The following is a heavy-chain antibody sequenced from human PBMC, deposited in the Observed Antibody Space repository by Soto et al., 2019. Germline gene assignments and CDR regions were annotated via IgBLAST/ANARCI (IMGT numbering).Heavy chain of an antibody. CDR1: GFTFSSYC. V-gene: IGHV3-30*18. CDR2: ISYDGINK. D-gene: IGHD2-21*02. CDR3: SKEHVLVTAIRLNYYYYYVTGV. J-gene: IGHJ6*02. Sequence: GGSLRLSGAASGFTFSSYCIHWVRQAPGKGLEWVAVISYDGINKYYADSVKGRFTISRDNSKNTLYLQMKSLRAEDTAVYYCSKEHVLVTAIRLNYYYYYVTGVCGQGTTVTVSS.